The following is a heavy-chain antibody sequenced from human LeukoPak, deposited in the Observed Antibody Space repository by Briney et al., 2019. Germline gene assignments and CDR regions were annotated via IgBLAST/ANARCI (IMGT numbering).Heavy chain of an antibody. CDR2: IKSKTDSGTT. V-gene: IGHV3-15*01. CDR1: GFTFSNAC. D-gene: IGHD5-18*01. Sequence: PGGSLRLSCAASGFTFSNACMTWVRQAPGKGLEWVGQIKSKTDSGTTDYAAPLKGRFTISRDDSKNTLYLQMNSLKTEDTAVYYCTTGTWIQLWLADYWGQGTLVTVSS. J-gene: IGHJ4*02. CDR3: TTGTWIQLWLADY.